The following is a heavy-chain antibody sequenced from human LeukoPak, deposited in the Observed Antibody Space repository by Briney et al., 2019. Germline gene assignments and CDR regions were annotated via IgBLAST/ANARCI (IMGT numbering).Heavy chain of an antibody. CDR3: ARDGCTSNSCYVRPDYYYYYYMDV. D-gene: IGHD2-2*01. Sequence: ASVKVSCKASGYTFTAYYMHWVRQAPGQGLEWMGWINPNSGATNSAQKFRGRVTMTRDTSISTAYMELNKLRSDDTAVYYCARDGCTSNSCYVRPDYYYYYYMDVWGKGTTVTVSS. V-gene: IGHV1-2*02. J-gene: IGHJ6*03. CDR2: INPNSGAT. CDR1: GYTFTAYY.